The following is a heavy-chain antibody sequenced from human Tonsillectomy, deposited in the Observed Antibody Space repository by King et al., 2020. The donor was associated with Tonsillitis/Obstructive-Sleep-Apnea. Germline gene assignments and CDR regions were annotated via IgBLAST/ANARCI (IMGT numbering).Heavy chain of an antibody. CDR3: AASRIAAAKIFDP. J-gene: IGHJ5*02. Sequence: QLQESGPGLVKPSQTLSLTCTVSGGSISSGXYYWSWIRQHPGKGLEWIGYIYYSGSTYYNPSLKSRVTISVDTSKNQFSLKLSSVTAADTAVYYCAASRIAAAKIFDPWGQGTLVTXSS. CDR1: GGSISSGXYY. D-gene: IGHD6-13*01. CDR2: IYYSGST. V-gene: IGHV4-31*03.